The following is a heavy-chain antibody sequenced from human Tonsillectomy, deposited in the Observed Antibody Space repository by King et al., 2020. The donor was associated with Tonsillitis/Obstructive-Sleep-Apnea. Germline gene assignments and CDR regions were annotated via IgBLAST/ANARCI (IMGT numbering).Heavy chain of an antibody. J-gene: IGHJ6*02. CDR2: ISYDGSNK. V-gene: IGHV3-30*18. CDR1: GFTFSSYG. D-gene: IGHD2-2*01. CDR3: AKDRRYCSRTSCHLYYYYGMDV. Sequence: VQLVESGGGVVQPGRSLRLSCAASGFTFSSYGMHWVRQAPGTGLEWVAVISYDGSNKYYADSVKGRFTISRDNSKNTLYLQMNSLRAEDTAVYYCAKDRRYCSRTSCHLYYYYGMDVWGQGTTVTVSS.